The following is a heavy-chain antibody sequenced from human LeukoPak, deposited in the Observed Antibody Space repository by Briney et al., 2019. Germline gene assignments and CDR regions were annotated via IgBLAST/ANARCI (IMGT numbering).Heavy chain of an antibody. CDR1: GFTFSSYA. CDR2: IKQDGSEK. V-gene: IGHV3-7*01. J-gene: IGHJ4*02. D-gene: IGHD3-10*01. CDR3: ARDLYGSGSYLDDY. Sequence: QPGGSLRLSCAASGFTFSSYAMSWVRQAPGKGLEWVANIKQDGSEKYYVDSVKGRFTISRDNAKNSLYLQMNSLRAEDTAVYYCARDLYGSGSYLDDYWGQGTLVTVSS.